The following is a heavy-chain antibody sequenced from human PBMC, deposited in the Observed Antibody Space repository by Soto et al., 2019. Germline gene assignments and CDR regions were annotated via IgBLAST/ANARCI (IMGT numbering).Heavy chain of an antibody. D-gene: IGHD3-22*01. V-gene: IGHV3-11*01. CDR3: AGQPHYYDSSGYYFYWFDP. Sequence: PGGSLRLSCAASGFTFSDYYMSWIRQAPGKGLEWVSYISSSGSTIYYADSVKGRFTISRDNAKNSLYLQMNSLRAEDTAVYYCAGQPHYYDSSGYYFYWFDPWGQGTLVTVYS. J-gene: IGHJ5*02. CDR1: GFTFSDYY. CDR2: ISSSGSTI.